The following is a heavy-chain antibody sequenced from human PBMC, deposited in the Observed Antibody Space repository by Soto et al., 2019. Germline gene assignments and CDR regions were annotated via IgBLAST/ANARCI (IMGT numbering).Heavy chain of an antibody. D-gene: IGHD2-15*01. Sequence: VQLVESGGGVVQPGRSLRLSCAASGFTFSSNGMRWVRQAPGKGLEWVAVMSNDGSHTSYADSAKGRFTISRDKSKNTLYLQMNSLRAEDSGRYYCTNGCSSSSNCYIIDYWGQGALVTVSS. CDR3: TNGCSSSSNCYIIDY. V-gene: IGHV3-30*18. CDR1: GFTFSSNG. CDR2: MSNDGSHT. J-gene: IGHJ4*02.